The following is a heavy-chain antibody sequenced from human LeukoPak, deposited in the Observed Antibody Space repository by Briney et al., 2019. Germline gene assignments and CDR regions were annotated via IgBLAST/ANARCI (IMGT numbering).Heavy chain of an antibody. D-gene: IGHD3-9*01. J-gene: IGHJ6*03. CDR3: ARAYDILTGYSPLYYYYYMDV. CDR2: ISAYNGNT. Sequence: ASVKASCKASGYTFTSYGISWVRQAPGQGLEWMGWISAYNGNTNYAQKLQGRVTMTTDTSTSTAYMELRSLRSDDTAVYYCARAYDILTGYSPLYYYYYMDVWGKGTTVTVSS. CDR1: GYTFTSYG. V-gene: IGHV1-18*01.